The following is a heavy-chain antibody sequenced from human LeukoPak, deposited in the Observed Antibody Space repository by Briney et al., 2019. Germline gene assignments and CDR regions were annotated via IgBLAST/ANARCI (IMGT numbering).Heavy chain of an antibody. Sequence: GGSLRLSCAASGFTFSNYAMSWVRQAPGKGLEWVSGISGSGGSTFYADFVKGRFTISRENSKKTLYLQMNSLRAEDTAIYYCANEDGNSGDAFDIWGQGTMVTVSS. J-gene: IGHJ3*02. CDR2: ISGSGGST. CDR1: GFTFSNYA. D-gene: IGHD4-23*01. V-gene: IGHV3-23*01. CDR3: ANEDGNSGDAFDI.